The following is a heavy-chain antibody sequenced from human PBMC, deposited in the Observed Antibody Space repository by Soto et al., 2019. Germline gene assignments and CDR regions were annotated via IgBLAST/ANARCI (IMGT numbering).Heavy chain of an antibody. Sequence: GASVKVSCKASGYTFTSYAMHWVRQAPGQRLEWMGWINAGNGNTKYSQKFQGRVTITRDTSASTAYMELSSLRSEDTAVYYCARDQYYYDSSGYYWFDPWGQGTLVTVYS. D-gene: IGHD3-22*01. V-gene: IGHV1-3*01. CDR1: GYTFTSYA. CDR2: INAGNGNT. CDR3: ARDQYYYDSSGYYWFDP. J-gene: IGHJ5*02.